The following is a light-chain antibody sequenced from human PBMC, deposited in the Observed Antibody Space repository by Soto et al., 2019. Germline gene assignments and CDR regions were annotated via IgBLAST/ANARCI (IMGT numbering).Light chain of an antibody. J-gene: IGLJ1*01. Sequence: QSVLTQLRSGSGSPGPSVTISCTGTRCDVGGYNYVSWYQQHPGKAPKLMIYDVTKRPSGVPDRFSGSKSGNTASLTISGLQAEDEADYYCCSYAGSQTRVFGTGTKVTVL. CDR2: DVT. CDR3: CSYAGSQTRV. V-gene: IGLV2-11*01. CDR1: RCDVGGYNY.